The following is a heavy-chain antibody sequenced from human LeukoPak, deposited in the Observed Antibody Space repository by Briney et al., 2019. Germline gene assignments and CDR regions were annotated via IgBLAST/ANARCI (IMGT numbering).Heavy chain of an antibody. D-gene: IGHD3-3*01. CDR1: GGSISSGGYY. CDR3: ARDPWSGAFDI. CDR2: IYHSGST. J-gene: IGHJ3*02. V-gene: IGHV4-30-2*01. Sequence: PSETLSLTCTVSGGSISSGGYYWSWIRQPPGKGLEWIGYIYHSGSTYYNPSLKSRVTISVDRSKNQFSLKLSSVTAADTAVYYCARDPWSGAFDIWGQGTMVTVSS.